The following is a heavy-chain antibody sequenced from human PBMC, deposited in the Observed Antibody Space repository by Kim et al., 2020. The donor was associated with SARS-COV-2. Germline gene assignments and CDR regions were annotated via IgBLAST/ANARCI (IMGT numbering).Heavy chain of an antibody. CDR2: VALAGDT. V-gene: IGHV3-13*01. Sequence: GGSLRLSCAASGFMFSRYEMHWVRQSTGKGLEWVSAVALAGDTYYSDSVKGRFTISRENAKDSLYLQMNSLRAGDTAVYYCAREGDSGTADAFDIWGQGTVVTVS. CDR3: AREGDSGTADAFDI. D-gene: IGHD1-26*01. CDR1: GFMFSRYE. J-gene: IGHJ3*02.